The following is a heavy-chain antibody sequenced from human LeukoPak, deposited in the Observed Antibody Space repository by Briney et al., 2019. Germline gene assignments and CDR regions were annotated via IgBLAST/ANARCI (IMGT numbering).Heavy chain of an antibody. CDR1: GFTFSSYG. CDR2: IWYDGSNK. J-gene: IGHJ4*02. Sequence: GGSLRLSCAASGFTFSSYGMHWVRQAPGKGLEWVAVIWYDGSNKYYADSVKGRFTISRDNSKNTLYLQMNSLRAEDTAVYYCAKSLLSSRDDYWGQGTLVTVSS. V-gene: IGHV3-33*06. CDR3: AKSLLSSRDDY. D-gene: IGHD6-13*01.